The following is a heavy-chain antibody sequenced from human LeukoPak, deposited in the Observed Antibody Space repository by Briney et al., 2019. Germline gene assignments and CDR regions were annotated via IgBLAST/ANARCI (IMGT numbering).Heavy chain of an antibody. J-gene: IGHJ5*02. CDR2: MNPNSGNT. CDR1: GCTFTSYD. D-gene: IGHD3-3*01. CDR3: ARVGGTIFGYNWFDP. Sequence: GASVKVSCKASGCTFTSYDINWVRQATGQGLESMGWMNPNSGNTGYAQKFQGRVTMTRNTSISTTYMELSSLRSEDTAVYYCARVGGTIFGYNWFDPWGQGTLVTVSS. V-gene: IGHV1-8*01.